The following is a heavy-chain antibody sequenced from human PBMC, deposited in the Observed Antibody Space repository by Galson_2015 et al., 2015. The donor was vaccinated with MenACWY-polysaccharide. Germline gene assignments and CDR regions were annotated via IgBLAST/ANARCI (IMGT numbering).Heavy chain of an antibody. Sequence: SVKVSCKASGGTFSSYAISWVRQAPGQGLEWMGRIIPILGIANYAQKFQGRVTITADKSTSTAYMELSSLRSEDTAVYYCASGGTRSGFIFDYWGQGTLVTVSS. V-gene: IGHV1-69*04. D-gene: IGHD3-3*01. CDR1: GGTFSSYA. CDR3: ASGGTRSGFIFDY. CDR2: IIPILGIA. J-gene: IGHJ4*02.